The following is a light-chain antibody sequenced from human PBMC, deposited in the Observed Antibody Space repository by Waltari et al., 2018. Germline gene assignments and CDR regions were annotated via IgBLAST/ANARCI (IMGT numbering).Light chain of an antibody. J-gene: IGLJ2*01. CDR3: MCRDSSGNHLV. CDR2: GKS. Sequence: SSELTQDPAVSVALGQTVSITCQGDRLRIYYASWYQQPPGQAPVLVIYGKSNRPSGIPDRFSGSTSGNTASLTITGAQAEDEADYYCMCRDSSGNHLVFGGGTKLTVL. CDR1: RLRIYY. V-gene: IGLV3-19*01.